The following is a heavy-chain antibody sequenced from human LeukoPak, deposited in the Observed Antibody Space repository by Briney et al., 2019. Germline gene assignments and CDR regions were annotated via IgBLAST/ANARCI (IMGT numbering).Heavy chain of an antibody. CDR3: AREYFYGSGSGYDAFDI. CDR2: IWYDGSNK. J-gene: IGHJ3*02. CDR1: GFTFSSYG. Sequence: GGSLRLSCAASGFTFSSYGMHWVRQAPGKGLEWVAVIWYDGSNKYYADSVKGRFTISRDNSKNTMYLQMNSLRAEDTAVCYCAREYFYGSGSGYDAFDIWGQGTMVTVSS. V-gene: IGHV3-33*01. D-gene: IGHD3-10*01.